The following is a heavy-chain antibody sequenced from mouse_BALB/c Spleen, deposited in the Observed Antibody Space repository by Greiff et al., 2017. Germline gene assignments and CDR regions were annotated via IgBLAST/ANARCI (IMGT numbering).Heavy chain of an antibody. V-gene: IGHV5-12-1*01. D-gene: IGHD2-4*01. CDR2: ISSGGGST. Sequence: EVQVVESGGGLVKPGGSLKLSCAASGFAFSSYDMSWVRQTPEKRLEWVAYISSGGGSTYYPDTVKGRFTISRDNAKNTLYLQMSSLKSEDTAMYYCARNDYDIYAMDDWGQGTSVTVSS. J-gene: IGHJ4*01. CDR1: GFAFSSYD. CDR3: ARNDYDIYAMDD.